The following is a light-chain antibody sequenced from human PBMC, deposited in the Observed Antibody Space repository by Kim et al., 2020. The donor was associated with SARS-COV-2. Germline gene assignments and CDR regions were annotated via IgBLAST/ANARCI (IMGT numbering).Light chain of an antibody. CDR2: GKI. CDR1: SLRSYY. CDR3: NSRDSSGNHYV. J-gene: IGLJ1*01. Sequence: AVGQTVRSTRQGASLRSYYASWYQQKPGQAPVLVIYGKINRPSGIPDRFSGSSSGNTASLTITGAQAEDEADYYCNSRDSSGNHYVFGTGTKVTVL. V-gene: IGLV3-19*01.